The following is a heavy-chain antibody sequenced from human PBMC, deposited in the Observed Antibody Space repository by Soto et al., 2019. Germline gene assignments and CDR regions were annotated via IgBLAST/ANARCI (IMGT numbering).Heavy chain of an antibody. Sequence: QVHLQESGPGLVKPSETLSLSCTISGGSFNNDYWTWIRQSPGKGLEWIGYIFHSGITDYNPSVKSRVTISIYKSKNLFSLKLTSVTAADTAVYYCARDRYFYDSAGYYRTLDSWGQGILVTVSS. CDR2: IFHSGIT. CDR1: GGSFNNDY. CDR3: ARDRYFYDSAGYYRTLDS. D-gene: IGHD3-22*01. V-gene: IGHV4-59*01. J-gene: IGHJ5*01.